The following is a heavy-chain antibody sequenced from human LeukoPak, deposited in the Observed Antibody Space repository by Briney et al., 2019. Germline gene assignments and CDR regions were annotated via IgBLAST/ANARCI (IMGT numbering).Heavy chain of an antibody. D-gene: IGHD6-13*01. Sequence: SETLSLTCTVSGGSISSYYWSWIRQPAGKGLEWIGRIYTSGSTNYNPSLKSRVTMSVDTSKNQFSLKLSSVTAADTAVYYCARDWGSSSWYSDAFDIWGRGTMVTVSS. CDR3: ARDWGSSSWYSDAFDI. J-gene: IGHJ3*02. CDR2: IYTSGST. V-gene: IGHV4-4*07. CDR1: GGSISSYY.